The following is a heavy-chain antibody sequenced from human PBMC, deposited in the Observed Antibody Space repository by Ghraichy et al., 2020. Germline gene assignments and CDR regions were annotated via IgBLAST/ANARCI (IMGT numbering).Heavy chain of an antibody. CDR3: ARDSNYREDSAYFDVLDI. V-gene: IGHV3-30*03. Sequence: GGSLRLSCAASGFSFSTSYMQWVRQAPGQGLEWVALMSKDGSNIRYTDSVEGRFTISRDNSQNTLYLQMNSLTTEDTAVYYCARDSNYREDSAYFDVLDIWGQGTMVTVSS. D-gene: IGHD3-16*02. CDR2: MSKDGSNI. CDR1: GFSFSTSY. J-gene: IGHJ3*02.